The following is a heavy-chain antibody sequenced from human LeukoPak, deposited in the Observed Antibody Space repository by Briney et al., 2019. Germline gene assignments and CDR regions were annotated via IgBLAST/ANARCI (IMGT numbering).Heavy chain of an antibody. D-gene: IGHD3-3*01. CDR1: GFTFSSCA. CDR2: ISSNGGST. V-gene: IGHV3-64*01. CDR3: ARGGRFLEWLVTDY. Sequence: PGGSLRLSCAASGFTFSSCAMHWVRQAPGKGLEYVSAISSNGGSTYYANSVKGRFTISRDNSKNTLYLQMGSLRPEDMAVYYCARGGRFLEWLVTDYWGQGTLVTVSS. J-gene: IGHJ4*02.